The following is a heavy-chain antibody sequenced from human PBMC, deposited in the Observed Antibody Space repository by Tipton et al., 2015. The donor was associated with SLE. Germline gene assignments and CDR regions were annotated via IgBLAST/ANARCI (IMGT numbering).Heavy chain of an antibody. Sequence: TLSLTCTVSGGSISSYYWSWIRQPPGKGPEWIGEINHSGSTNYNPSLKSRVTISVDTSKNKFSLKLSSVTAADTAVYYCARDLVGATHQAAFDIWGQGTMVTVSS. CDR2: INHSGST. CDR1: GGSISSYY. V-gene: IGHV4-34*01. J-gene: IGHJ3*02. D-gene: IGHD1-26*01. CDR3: ARDLVGATHQAAFDI.